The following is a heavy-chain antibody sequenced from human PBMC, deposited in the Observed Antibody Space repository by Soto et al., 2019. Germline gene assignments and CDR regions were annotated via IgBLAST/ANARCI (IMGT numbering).Heavy chain of an antibody. D-gene: IGHD3-3*02. CDR1: GGPISSGYY. J-gene: IGHJ6*02. CDR3: ARDAPVALGVPNSMDV. CDR2: IYYSGTT. Sequence: SETLPLPCTVSGGPISSGYYCRWIRQHPVKGLEWIGYIYYSGTTDYHRSLQRPFSISLDTSKSQFSLKLDSVTAADTAVYYCARDAPVALGVPNSMDVWGQGTTGTVYS. V-gene: IGHV4-31*01.